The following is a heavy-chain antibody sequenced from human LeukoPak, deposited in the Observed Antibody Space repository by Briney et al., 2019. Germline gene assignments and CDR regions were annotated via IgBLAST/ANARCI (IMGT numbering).Heavy chain of an antibody. CDR1: GFTFDDYG. CDR3: ARGHSSGYLYYFDY. V-gene: IGHV3-20*01. D-gene: IGHD3-22*01. Sequence: GGSLRLSCAASGFTFDDYGMSWVRQAPGKGLEWVSGINWNGGTTGYADSVKGRFTISRDNAKNSLYLQMNSLRAEDTALYHCARGHSSGYLYYFDYWGQGTLVTVSS. CDR2: INWNGGTT. J-gene: IGHJ4*02.